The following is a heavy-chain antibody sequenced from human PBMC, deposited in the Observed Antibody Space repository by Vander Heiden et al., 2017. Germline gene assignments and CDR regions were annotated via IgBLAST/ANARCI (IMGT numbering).Heavy chain of an antibody. CDR2: IYWDDDK. J-gene: IGHJ6*02. D-gene: IGHD6-13*01. CDR3: AGTKNAASAYYGMEV. V-gene: IGHV2-5*02. CDR1: GLQINTTGVG. Sequence: QINLKESGPTLVKPTETLTLSCNLSGLQINTTGVGVGWIRQPPGKALEWLAVIYWDDDKRYSASLRSRLTITKDTYRNQVVLTVANMDPLDTGSYYCAGTKNAASAYYGMEVWGQGTTVTVSS.